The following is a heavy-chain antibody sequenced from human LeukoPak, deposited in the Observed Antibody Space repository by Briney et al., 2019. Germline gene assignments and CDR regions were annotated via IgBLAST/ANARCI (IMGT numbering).Heavy chain of an antibody. CDR1: GGSISSYY. V-gene: IGHV4-59*01. CDR3: ARDRGLVALDY. J-gene: IGHJ4*02. D-gene: IGHD5-12*01. Sequence: SETLSLTCTVSGGSISSYYWSWIRQPPGKGLEWIGYIYYSGSTNYNPSLKSRATISVDTSKNQFSLKLSSVTAADTAVYYCARDRGLVALDYWGQGTLVTVSS. CDR2: IYYSGST.